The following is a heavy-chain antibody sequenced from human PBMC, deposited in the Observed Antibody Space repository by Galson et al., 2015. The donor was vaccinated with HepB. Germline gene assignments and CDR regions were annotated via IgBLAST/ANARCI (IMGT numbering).Heavy chain of an antibody. J-gene: IGHJ1*01. D-gene: IGHD3-22*01. CDR3: TRGYYYDSSGYDYVGYFQH. CDR2: IRSKAYGGTT. Sequence: APGKGLEWVGFIRSKAYGGTTEYAASVKGRFTISRDDSKSLAYLQMNSLKPEDTAVYYCTRGYYYDSSGYDYVGYFQHWGQGTLVTVSS. V-gene: IGHV3-49*02.